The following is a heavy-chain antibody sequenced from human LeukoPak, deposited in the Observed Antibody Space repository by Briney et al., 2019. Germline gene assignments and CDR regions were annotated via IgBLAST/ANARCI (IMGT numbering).Heavy chain of an antibody. J-gene: IGHJ3*02. CDR2: RNPNSGNT. CDR1: GYTFTSYD. D-gene: IGHD3-3*01. V-gene: IGHV1-8*03. CDR3: ARGSGPTIFGLDVRAFDI. Sequence: ASVKVSCKASGYTFTSYDNNWVRQATGQGLEWMGWRNPNSGNTGYAQKFQGRVTITRNTSISTAYMELSSLRSEDTAVYYCARGSGPTIFGLDVRAFDIWGQATMVTVSS.